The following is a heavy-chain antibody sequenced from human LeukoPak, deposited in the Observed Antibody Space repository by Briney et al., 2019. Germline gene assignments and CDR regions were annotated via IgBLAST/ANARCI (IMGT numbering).Heavy chain of an antibody. CDR2: ISSSSSYI. D-gene: IGHD1-1*01. J-gene: IGHJ4*02. CDR1: GFTFSSYS. Sequence: GGSLRLSCAASGFTFSSYSMNWVRQAPGKGLEWVSSISSSSSYIYYADSVKGRFTISRDNAKNSLYLQMNSLRAEATAVYYCARVQDWNGLDYWGQGTLVTVSS. CDR3: ARVQDWNGLDY. V-gene: IGHV3-21*01.